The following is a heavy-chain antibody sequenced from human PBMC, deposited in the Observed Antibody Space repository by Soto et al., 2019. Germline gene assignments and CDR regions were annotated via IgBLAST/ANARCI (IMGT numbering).Heavy chain of an antibody. CDR3: AREANWNDVNYFDY. D-gene: IGHD1-20*01. Sequence: QVQLVQSGAEVKKPGSSVKVSCKASEGTFSSYAISWVRQAPGQGLEWMGGIIPIFGTANYAQKFQGRVTITADKSTSTAYMELSSLRSEDTAVYYCAREANWNDVNYFDYWGQGTLVTVSS. J-gene: IGHJ4*02. V-gene: IGHV1-69*06. CDR1: EGTFSSYA. CDR2: IIPIFGTA.